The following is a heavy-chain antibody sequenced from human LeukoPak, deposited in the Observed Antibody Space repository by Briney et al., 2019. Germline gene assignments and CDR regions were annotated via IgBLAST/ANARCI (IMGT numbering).Heavy chain of an antibody. V-gene: IGHV3-74*01. Sequence: PGGSLRLSCATSGFTFSNFWMHWVRQAPGKGLVWVSRINHDGSNTNYADSVKGRFTLSRDNAENTLYLQMNSLRAEDTAVYYCAKLYPSGWFLDYWGQGTLVTVSS. J-gene: IGHJ4*02. CDR1: GFTFSNFW. D-gene: IGHD6-19*01. CDR3: AKLYPSGWFLDY. CDR2: INHDGSNT.